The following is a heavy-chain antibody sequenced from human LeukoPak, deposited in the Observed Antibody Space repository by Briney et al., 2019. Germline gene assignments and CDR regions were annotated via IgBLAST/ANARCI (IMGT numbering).Heavy chain of an antibody. V-gene: IGHV4-39*01. CDR2: IYYSGST. J-gene: IGHJ4*02. Sequence: SEXXSLTCTVSGGSISSSSYYWGWIRQPPGKGLEWIGSIYYSGSTYYNPSLKSRVTISVDTSKNQFSLKLSSVTAADTAVYYCARHDSSGYYYDDYWGQGILVTVSS. CDR3: ARHDSSGYYYDDY. D-gene: IGHD3-22*01. CDR1: GGSISSSSYY.